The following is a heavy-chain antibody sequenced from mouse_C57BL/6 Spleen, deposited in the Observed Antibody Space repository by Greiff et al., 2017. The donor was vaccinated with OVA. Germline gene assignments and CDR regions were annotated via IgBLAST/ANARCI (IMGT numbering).Heavy chain of an antibody. CDR1: GFTFNTYA. J-gene: IGHJ1*03. Sequence: GGGLVQPKGSLKLSCAASGFTFNTYAMHWVRQAPGKGLEWVARIRSKSSNYATYYADSVKDRFTISRDDSQSMLYLQMNNLKTEDTAMYYCVNSFKGWGYFDVWGTGTTVTVSS. CDR2: IRSKSSNYAT. D-gene: IGHD2-3*01. V-gene: IGHV10-3*01. CDR3: VNSFKGWGYFDV.